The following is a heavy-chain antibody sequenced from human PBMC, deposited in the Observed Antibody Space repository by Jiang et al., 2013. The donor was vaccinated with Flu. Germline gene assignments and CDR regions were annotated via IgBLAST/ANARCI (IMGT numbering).Heavy chain of an antibody. D-gene: IGHD5-18*01. Sequence: INPSGGTTSYAQKFQGRVTMTRDTSTSTVYMELSSLRSEDTAVYYCARDVGYSYGPHYSYYMDVWGKGTTVTVSS. V-gene: IGHV1-46*01. J-gene: IGHJ6*03. CDR2: INPSGGTT. CDR3: ARDVGYSYGPHYSYYMDV.